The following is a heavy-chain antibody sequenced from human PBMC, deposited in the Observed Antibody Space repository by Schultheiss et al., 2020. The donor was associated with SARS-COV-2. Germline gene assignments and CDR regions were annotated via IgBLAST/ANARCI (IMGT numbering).Heavy chain of an antibody. J-gene: IGHJ6*04. CDR1: GFSLSTSGVG. Sequence: SGPTLVKPTQTLTLTCTFSGFSLSTSGVGVGWIRQPPGKALDWLALIYWDDDKRYSPSLKSRLTITKDTSKNQVVLTMTNMDPVDTATYYCAHSRYTAMVTLMDVWGKGTTVTVSS. CDR3: AHSRYTAMVTLMDV. CDR2: IYWDDDK. V-gene: IGHV2-5*02. D-gene: IGHD5-18*01.